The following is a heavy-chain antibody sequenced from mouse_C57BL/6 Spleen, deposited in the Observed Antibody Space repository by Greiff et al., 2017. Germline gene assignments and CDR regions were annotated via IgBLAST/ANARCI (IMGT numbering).Heavy chain of an antibody. Sequence: QVQLQQPGAELVKPGASVKLSCKASGYTFTSYWMHWVKQRPGQGLEWIGMIHPNSGSTNYNEKFKSKATLTVDKSSSTAYMQLSSLTSEDSAVYYCATDYYGKGDFDYWGQGTTLTVSS. CDR3: ATDYYGKGDFDY. J-gene: IGHJ2*01. V-gene: IGHV1-64*01. CDR1: GYTFTSYW. CDR2: IHPNSGST. D-gene: IGHD2-1*01.